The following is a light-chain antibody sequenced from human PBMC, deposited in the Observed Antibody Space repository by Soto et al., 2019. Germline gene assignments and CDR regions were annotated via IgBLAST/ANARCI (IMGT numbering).Light chain of an antibody. CDR2: DTS. CDR3: QQYDSSPSWT. J-gene: IGKJ1*01. V-gene: IGKV3-20*01. Sequence: EIMMTQSPATLSVSPGEGATLSCRASQGIGDTLAWYQQKPGQTPRLLIYDTSTRATGIPDRFSGSGSGTDFTLTISRLEPEDFAVYYCQQYDSSPSWTFGQGTKVDIK. CDR1: QGIGDT.